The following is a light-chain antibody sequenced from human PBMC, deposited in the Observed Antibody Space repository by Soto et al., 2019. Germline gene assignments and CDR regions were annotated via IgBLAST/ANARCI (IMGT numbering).Light chain of an antibody. V-gene: IGKV3-11*01. J-gene: IGKJ5*01. CDR3: QQRTNRAIT. Sequence: EIVLTQSPATLSLSPGERATLSCRASQSVSSYLAWYQHKPGQAPRLLIYDSSSRATGIPARFSGSGSGTDFTLTISSLEPEDFAIYYCQQRTNRAITFDQGTRLEI. CDR1: QSVSSY. CDR2: DSS.